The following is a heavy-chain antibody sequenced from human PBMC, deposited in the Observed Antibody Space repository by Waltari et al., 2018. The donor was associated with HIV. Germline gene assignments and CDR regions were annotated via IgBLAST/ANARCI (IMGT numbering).Heavy chain of an antibody. CDR2: VFPGDYGT. Sequence: VQLVQSGTEVKKPGESLTISCKASGYRVTTYWLAWVGQRPGEGLGWRGIVFPGDYGTRSTPAVGGQVTISVDKSLATAYRQGSSLKASDSAVYYCARPGLAYCGGDCYYHFWGQGTLVSVSS. V-gene: IGHV5-51*01. CDR3: ARPGLAYCGGDCYYHF. CDR1: GYRVTTYW. J-gene: IGHJ4*02. D-gene: IGHD2-21*02.